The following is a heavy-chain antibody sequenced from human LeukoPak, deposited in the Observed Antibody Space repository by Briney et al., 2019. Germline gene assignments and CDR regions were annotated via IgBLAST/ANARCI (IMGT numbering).Heavy chain of an antibody. D-gene: IGHD4-23*01. V-gene: IGHV3-30*02. Sequence: GGSLRLSCAASGFTFSGYGMHWVRQTPGKGLEWVAFIHYDGSDKYYADSVKGRFTISRDNSRNTLYLQMNSLRAEDTAVYYCAKDLGNSFDYWGQGTLVTVSS. CDR2: IHYDGSDK. J-gene: IGHJ4*02. CDR1: GFTFSGYG. CDR3: AKDLGNSFDY.